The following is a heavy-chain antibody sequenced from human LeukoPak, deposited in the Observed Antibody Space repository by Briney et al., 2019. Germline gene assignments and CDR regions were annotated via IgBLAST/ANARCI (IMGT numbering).Heavy chain of an antibody. V-gene: IGHV4-34*01. J-gene: IGHJ4*02. CDR3: VRGLWDVRFDS. D-gene: IGHD1-26*01. CDR2: IKHSGST. CDR1: GESFSGYY. Sequence: PSETLSLTCAVYGESFSGYYWSWIRQPPGKGLEWIGEIKHSGSTNHNPPLTSRVTISVDTSRNQFSLMVSSVSAADTGVYYCVRGLWDVRFDSWGQGTLVTVSS.